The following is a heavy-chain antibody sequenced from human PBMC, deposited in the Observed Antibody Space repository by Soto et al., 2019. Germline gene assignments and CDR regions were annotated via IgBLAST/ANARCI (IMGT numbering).Heavy chain of an antibody. CDR3: ARGLVVTAKGWFDL. CDR2: ISYDGNRI. Sequence: QVQLVESGGGVVQRGGSLRLSFAASGFTFSSYSMNWVRQSPGKGLEWVAVISYDGNRIYYEDSVKGRFTISRDNAKNTMFLQMSGLRPEDTAVYYCARGLVVTAKGWFDLWGQGTQVTVSS. D-gene: IGHD2-21*02. V-gene: IGHV3-30-3*02. CDR1: GFTFSSYS. J-gene: IGHJ5*02.